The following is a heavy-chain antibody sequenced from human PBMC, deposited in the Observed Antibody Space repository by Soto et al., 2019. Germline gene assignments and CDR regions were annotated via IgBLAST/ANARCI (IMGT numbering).Heavy chain of an antibody. V-gene: IGHV3-30*18. D-gene: IGHD1-1*01. J-gene: IGHJ4*02. CDR2: ISYDGSNK. CDR3: AKDTTGDWADFDY. CDR1: GFTFSSYG. Sequence: QVQLVESGGGVVQPGRSLRLSCAASGFTFSSYGMHWVRQAPGKGLEWVAVISYDGSNKYYADSVKGRFTISRDNSKNTLYLQMNSLRAEDTAVYYCAKDTTGDWADFDYWGQGTLVTVSS.